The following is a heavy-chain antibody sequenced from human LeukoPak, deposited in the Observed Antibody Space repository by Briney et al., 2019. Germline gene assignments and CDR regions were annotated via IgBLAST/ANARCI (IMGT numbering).Heavy chain of an antibody. CDR3: GRDAEATPPSTDGVCSYSSSYMDV. D-gene: IGHD2-8*01. CDR2: ISPKSAGT. J-gene: IGHJ6*03. CDR1: GYTFSDYQ. Sequence: ASVKVCCKTAGYTFSDYQLHWVRQAPGQGLQGRGKISPKSAGTQWAHRFKGRFTITRDSSINSAYMRLTGLTSECPGLSCCGRDAEATPPSTDGVCSYSSSYMDVWGKGTPVIVS. V-gene: IGHV1-2*07.